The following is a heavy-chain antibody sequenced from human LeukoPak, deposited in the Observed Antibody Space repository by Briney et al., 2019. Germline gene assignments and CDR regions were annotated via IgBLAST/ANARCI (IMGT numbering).Heavy chain of an antibody. CDR3: ARSGAGGAFDM. J-gene: IGHJ3*02. V-gene: IGHV3-23*01. D-gene: IGHD3-10*01. CDR1: GFTFSTFA. CDR2: IFPSGGEI. Sequence: GGSLRLSCAASGFTFSTFAMIWVRQPPGKGLEWVSSIFPSGGEIHYADSVKGRFTISGDNAKNTLFLQMNSLTAEGTAVYYCARSGAGGAFDMWGRGTMVTVSS.